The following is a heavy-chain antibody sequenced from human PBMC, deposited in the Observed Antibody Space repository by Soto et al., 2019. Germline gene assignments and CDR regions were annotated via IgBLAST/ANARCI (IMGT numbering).Heavy chain of an antibody. CDR1: GLTFNRYW. CDR2: INTDGSNT. J-gene: IGHJ5*02. D-gene: IGHD2-15*01. CDR3: AREFCSGGNCYTYYFDP. V-gene: IGHV3-74*01. Sequence: GGSLRLSCAASGLTFNRYWMHWVRHAPGKGLVWVSHINTDGSNTNYADSVEGRFTISRDNAKSTLFLQMNSLRDEDTAVYYCAREFCSGGNCYTYYFDPWGQGIPVTVSS.